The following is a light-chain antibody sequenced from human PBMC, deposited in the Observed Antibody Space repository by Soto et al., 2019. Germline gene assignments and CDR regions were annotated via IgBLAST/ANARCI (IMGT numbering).Light chain of an antibody. CDR3: QQYGRSPTT. V-gene: IGKV3-20*01. Sequence: EIVLTQSPGTLSLSPGERATLSCRASQSVSSSHLAWYQQKPGQAPRLFMYGASNRATGIPDRFSGSGSGKDFTLSISRLEPEDFAVYYCQQYGRSPTTFGQGTKVEIK. J-gene: IGKJ1*01. CDR1: QSVSSSH. CDR2: GAS.